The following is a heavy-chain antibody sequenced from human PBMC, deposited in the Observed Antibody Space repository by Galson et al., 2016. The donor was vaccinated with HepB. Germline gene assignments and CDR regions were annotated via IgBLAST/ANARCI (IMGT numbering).Heavy chain of an antibody. CDR2: ISAYNGDT. D-gene: IGHD3-10*01. J-gene: IGHJ4*02. Sequence: SVKVSCKASGYTFTNYGISWVRQAPGQGLEWMGWISAYNGDTSYPQKLQGRVTMTTDTSTSTAYMELRSLRSVDTAVYYCAGGSYASGRSDFDHWGQGTQVTVSS. CDR1: GYTFTNYG. V-gene: IGHV1-18*01. CDR3: AGGSYASGRSDFDH.